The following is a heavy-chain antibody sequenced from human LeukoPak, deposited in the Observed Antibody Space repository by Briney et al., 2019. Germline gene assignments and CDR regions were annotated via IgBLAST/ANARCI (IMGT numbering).Heavy chain of an antibody. D-gene: IGHD6-13*01. Sequence: SETLSLTCAVYGGSFTGYYWSWIRQPPGKGLEWIGEINHSGSTNYNPSLKSRVTISVDTSKNQFSLKLSSVTAADTAVYYCARIGYSSSWGRFDYWGHGALVTVSS. CDR2: INHSGST. CDR3: ARIGYSSSWGRFDY. J-gene: IGHJ4*01. V-gene: IGHV4-34*01. CDR1: GGSFTGYY.